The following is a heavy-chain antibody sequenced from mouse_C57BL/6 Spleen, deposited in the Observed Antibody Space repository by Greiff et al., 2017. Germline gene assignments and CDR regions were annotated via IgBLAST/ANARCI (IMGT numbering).Heavy chain of an antibody. D-gene: IGHD2-4*01. Sequence: VQLQQSGPELVKPGASVKISCKASGYAFSGSWMNWVKQRPGKGLEWIGRIYPGNGDTNYNGKFKGKATLTADKSSSTAYMHLSSLTSEDSAVYFCTRGGLRQDAMDYWGQGTSVTVSS. CDR2: IYPGNGDT. J-gene: IGHJ4*01. CDR1: GYAFSGSW. CDR3: TRGGLRQDAMDY. V-gene: IGHV1-82*01.